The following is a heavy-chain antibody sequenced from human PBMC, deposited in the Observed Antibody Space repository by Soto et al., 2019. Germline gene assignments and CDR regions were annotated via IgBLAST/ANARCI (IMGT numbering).Heavy chain of an antibody. Sequence: GGSLRLSCAASGFTFSSYAMHWVRQAPGKGLEWVAVISYDGSNKYYADSVKGRFTISRDNSKNTLYLQMNSLRAEDTAVYYCARDIKLSYSSSRAGYYYGMDVWGQGTTVTVSS. V-gene: IGHV3-30-3*01. D-gene: IGHD6-13*01. CDR3: ARDIKLSYSSSRAGYYYGMDV. J-gene: IGHJ6*02. CDR2: ISYDGSNK. CDR1: GFTFSSYA.